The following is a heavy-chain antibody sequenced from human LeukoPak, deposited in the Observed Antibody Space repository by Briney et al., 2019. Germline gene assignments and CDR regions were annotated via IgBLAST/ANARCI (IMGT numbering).Heavy chain of an antibody. CDR3: AASGTVTHYYYYGMDV. V-gene: IGHV1-58*02. CDR1: GFTVTSSA. D-gene: IGHD4-17*01. Sequence: ASVKVSCKAFGFTVTSSAMQWVRQARGQRLEWIGWIVVGSGNTNYAQKFQERVTITRDMSTSTAYMELSSLRSEDTAVYYCAASGTVTHYYYYGMDVWGQGTTVTVSS. CDR2: IVVGSGNT. J-gene: IGHJ6*02.